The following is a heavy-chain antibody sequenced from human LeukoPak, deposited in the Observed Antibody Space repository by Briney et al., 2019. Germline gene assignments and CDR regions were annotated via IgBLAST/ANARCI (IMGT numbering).Heavy chain of an antibody. CDR3: ARDQGSSYLY. CDR2: IYYSGST. CDR1: GGSISSSSYY. D-gene: IGHD6-13*01. V-gene: IGHV4-39*07. J-gene: IGHJ4*02. Sequence: PSETLSLTCTVSGGSISSSSYYWGWIRQPPGKGLEWIGSIYYSGSTYYNPSLKSRVTISVDTSKNQFSLKLSSVTAADTAVYYCARDQGSSYLYWGQGTLVTVSS.